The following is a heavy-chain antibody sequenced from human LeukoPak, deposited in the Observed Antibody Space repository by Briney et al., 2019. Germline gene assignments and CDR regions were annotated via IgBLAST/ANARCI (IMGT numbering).Heavy chain of an antibody. Sequence: PGGSLRLSFAASGFTFSSYAMSWVRQAPGKGLEWVSAISGSGGSTYYADSVKGRFTISRDNSKNTLYLQMNSLRAEDTAVYYCAKETTYYYDSSGYSDAFDIWGQGTMVTVSS. CDR2: ISGSGGST. J-gene: IGHJ3*02. V-gene: IGHV3-23*01. D-gene: IGHD3-22*01. CDR3: AKETTYYYDSSGYSDAFDI. CDR1: GFTFSSYA.